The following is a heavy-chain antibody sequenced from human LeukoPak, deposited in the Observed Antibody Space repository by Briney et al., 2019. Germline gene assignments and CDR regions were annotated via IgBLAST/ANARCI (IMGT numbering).Heavy chain of an antibody. Sequence: SETLSLTCTVSGGSISSSSYYWGWIRQPPGKGLEWIGSIYYSGSTYYNPSLKSRVTISVDTSKNQFSLQLNSVTPEDTAVYYCAREVGNYDYVWGSYRYGGYYYYGMDVWGQGTTVTVSS. V-gene: IGHV4-39*02. CDR3: AREVGNYDYVWGSYRYGGYYYYGMDV. J-gene: IGHJ6*02. D-gene: IGHD3-16*02. CDR2: IYYSGST. CDR1: GGSISSSSYY.